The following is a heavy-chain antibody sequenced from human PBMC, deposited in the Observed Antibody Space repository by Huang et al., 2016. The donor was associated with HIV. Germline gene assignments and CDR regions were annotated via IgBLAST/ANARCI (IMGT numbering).Heavy chain of an antibody. J-gene: IGHJ3*02. CDR2: IRDDGSNK. CDR3: AKTYYYDSSGYEDAFDI. V-gene: IGHV3-30*02. D-gene: IGHD3-22*01. CDR1: GFTFSSYG. Sequence: QVQLVESGGGVVQPGGSLRLSCAASGFTFSSYGMHWVRQAPGKGLEWVAFIRDDGSNKYYADSVKGRFTISRDNSKNTLYLQVNSLRAEDTAVYYCAKTYYYDSSGYEDAFDIWGQGTMVTVSS.